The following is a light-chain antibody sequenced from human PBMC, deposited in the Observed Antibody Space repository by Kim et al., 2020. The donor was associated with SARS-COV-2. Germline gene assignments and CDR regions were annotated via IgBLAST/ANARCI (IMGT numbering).Light chain of an antibody. Sequence: SSELTQDPAVSVALGQTVRITCQGDSLRSYYATWYQQKPGQAPIVVIYGKNNRPSGIPGRFSGSSSGDTASLTITGTQAGDEADYYCNSRGSNDNVLFGG. V-gene: IGLV3-19*01. J-gene: IGLJ2*01. CDR1: SLRSYY. CDR3: NSRGSNDNVL. CDR2: GKN.